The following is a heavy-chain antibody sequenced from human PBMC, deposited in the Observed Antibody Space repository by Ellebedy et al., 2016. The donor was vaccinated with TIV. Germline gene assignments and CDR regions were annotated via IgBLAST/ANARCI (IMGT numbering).Heavy chain of an antibody. CDR3: ASAARGSGAYESF. J-gene: IGHJ4*02. Sequence: GESLKISCAASGFTFSRFWMAWVRQAPGKGLEWVATINQGGSETYYVDSVTGRFTISRDNSKNSLYLQMNSLRADDTALYYCASAARGSGAYESFWGQGTLVTVSS. CDR1: GFTFSRFW. D-gene: IGHD5-12*01. CDR2: INQGGSET. V-gene: IGHV3-7*01.